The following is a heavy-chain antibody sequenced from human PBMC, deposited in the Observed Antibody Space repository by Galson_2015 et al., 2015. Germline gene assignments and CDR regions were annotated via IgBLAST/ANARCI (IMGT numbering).Heavy chain of an antibody. V-gene: IGHV3-53*01. J-gene: IGHJ4*02. Sequence: SLRLSCAASGLTVSINYMSWVRQAPGKGLEWVSVIYRDGGTHYADSVKGRFTISRDNSKNTVYLQMNTLRAEDTAVYYCASPRGDHWGQGTLVSVSS. CDR1: GLTVSINY. CDR2: IYRDGGT. CDR3: ASPRGDH. D-gene: IGHD5-12*01.